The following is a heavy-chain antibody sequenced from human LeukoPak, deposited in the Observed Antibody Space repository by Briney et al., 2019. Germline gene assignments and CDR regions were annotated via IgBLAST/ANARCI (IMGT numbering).Heavy chain of an antibody. D-gene: IGHD4-11*01. Sequence: GGSLRLSCAASGFTFSSYWMSWVRQAPGKRLEWVANIKQDGSEKYYVDSVKGRFTISRDNAKNSLYLQMNSLRAEDTAVYYCARDPVQMTTVTTVSYYYVDVWGKGTTVTVSS. CDR1: GFTFSSYW. CDR2: IKQDGSEK. J-gene: IGHJ6*03. V-gene: IGHV3-7*01. CDR3: ARDPVQMTTVTTVSYYYVDV.